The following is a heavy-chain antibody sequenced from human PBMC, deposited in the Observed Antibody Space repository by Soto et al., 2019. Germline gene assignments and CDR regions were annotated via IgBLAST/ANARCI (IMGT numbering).Heavy chain of an antibody. CDR3: ARDNSDYGDYSDAFDI. CDR2: ISSSSSYI. V-gene: IGHV3-21*01. Sequence: PGGSLRLSCAASGFTFSSYSMNWVRQAPGKGLEWVSSISSSSSYIYYADSVKGRFTISRDNAKNSLYLQMNSLRAEDTAVYYCARDNSDYGDYSDAFDIWGQGTMVTVSS. D-gene: IGHD4-17*01. CDR1: GFTFSSYS. J-gene: IGHJ3*02.